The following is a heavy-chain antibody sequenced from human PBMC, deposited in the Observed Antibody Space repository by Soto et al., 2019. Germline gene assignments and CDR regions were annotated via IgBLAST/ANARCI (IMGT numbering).Heavy chain of an antibody. V-gene: IGHV4-59*01. CDR2: IHYTGAT. D-gene: IGHD6-19*01. J-gene: IGHJ6*02. CDR1: GGSISRSY. CDR3: AREGEAVAGYDYAGLHV. Sequence: QVQLQESRPGLVKPSETLSVTCNVSGGSISRSYWSWSRQSPGQRLEWLGYIHYTGATRYNPSLKSRVTLSVDTSKNQISLKLTSVTAADTAVYYCAREGEAVAGYDYAGLHVWGRGTSVTVSS.